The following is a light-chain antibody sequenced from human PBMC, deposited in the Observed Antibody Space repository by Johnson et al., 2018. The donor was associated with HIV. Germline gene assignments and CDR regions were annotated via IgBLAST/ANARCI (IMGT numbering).Light chain of an antibody. V-gene: IGLV1-51*01. J-gene: IGLJ1*01. Sequence: QSVLTQPPSVSAAPGQKVTISCSGSSSNIGNNYVSWYQQLTGTAPKLLIYDNNKRPSGIPDRFSGSKSGTSATLGITGLQTGDEADYYCGTWDSSLSAVYVFGTGTKVTCL. CDR2: DNN. CDR1: SSNIGNNY. CDR3: GTWDSSLSAVYV.